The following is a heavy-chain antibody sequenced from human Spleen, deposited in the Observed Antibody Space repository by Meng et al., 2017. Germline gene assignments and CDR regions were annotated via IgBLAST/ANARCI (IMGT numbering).Heavy chain of an antibody. CDR1: GYTFTSYD. Sequence: ASVKVSCKASGYTFTSYDINWVRQATGQGLEWMGWMNPNSGNTGYAQKFQGRVTMTRNTSISTAYMELSRLRSDDTAVYYCARDSESSGWFLTPDYWGQGTLVTVSS. V-gene: IGHV1-8*01. J-gene: IGHJ4*02. CDR3: ARDSESSGWFLTPDY. D-gene: IGHD6-19*01. CDR2: MNPNSGNT.